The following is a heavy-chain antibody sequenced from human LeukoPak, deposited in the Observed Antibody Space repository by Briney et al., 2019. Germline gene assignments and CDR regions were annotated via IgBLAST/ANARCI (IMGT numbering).Heavy chain of an antibody. J-gene: IGHJ4*02. Sequence: SETLSLTCTVSGGSISSSSYYWGWIRQPPGKGLEWIGSIYYSGSTYYNPSLKSRVTISVDTSKNQFSLKLSSVTAADTAVYYCARVGEYSSSPFYFDYWGQGTLVTVSS. CDR2: IYYSGST. D-gene: IGHD6-6*01. CDR3: ARVGEYSSSPFYFDY. CDR1: GGSISSSSYY. V-gene: IGHV4-39*07.